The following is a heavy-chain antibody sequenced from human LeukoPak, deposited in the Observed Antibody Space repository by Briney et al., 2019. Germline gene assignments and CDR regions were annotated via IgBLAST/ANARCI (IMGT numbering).Heavy chain of an antibody. CDR2: ISSSSSYI. Sequence: GGSLRLSCAASGFTFSSYTMNWVRQAPGKGPEWVSSISSSSSYIYYADSVRGRFTISRDNAKNSLYLQMNSLRAEDTAVYYCARDFHMVRSGYKVLDAFDIWGQGTMVTVSS. V-gene: IGHV3-21*01. D-gene: IGHD3-3*01. CDR1: GFTFSSYT. J-gene: IGHJ3*02. CDR3: ARDFHMVRSGYKVLDAFDI.